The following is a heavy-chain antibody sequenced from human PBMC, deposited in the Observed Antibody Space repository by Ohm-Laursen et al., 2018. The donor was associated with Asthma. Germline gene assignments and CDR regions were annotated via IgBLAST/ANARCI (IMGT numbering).Heavy chain of an antibody. J-gene: IGHJ6*02. CDR3: ARVRVDYSDFYYYGMDI. V-gene: IGHV3-33*08. Sequence: SLRLSCAASGFTFSSYAMHWVRQAPGKGLEWVAVIWYDGSNKYYEDSVKGRFTISRDNSKNTLFLQMNNLRAEDTAVYYCARVRVDYSDFYYYGMDIWGQGTTVTVSS. CDR1: GFTFSSYA. CDR2: IWYDGSNK. D-gene: IGHD3-22*01.